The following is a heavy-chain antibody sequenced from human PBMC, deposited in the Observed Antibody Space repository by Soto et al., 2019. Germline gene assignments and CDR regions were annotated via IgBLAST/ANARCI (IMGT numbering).Heavy chain of an antibody. J-gene: IGHJ4*01. CDR3: ATSEVRDGYGFGY. D-gene: IGHD5-12*01. CDR2: IIPMYGTP. CDR1: GDTFNSHD. V-gene: IGHV1-69*13. Sequence: SVKVSCKASGDTFNSHDMRWVRQAPGQGLGWMGGIIPMYGTPHYAQKFQDRVTITADESTGTAYLELSSLTSEDTAVYYCATSEVRDGYGFGYSGPGTLVTVSS.